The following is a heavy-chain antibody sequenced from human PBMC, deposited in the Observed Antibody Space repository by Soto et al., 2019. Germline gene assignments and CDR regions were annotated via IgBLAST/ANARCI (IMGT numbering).Heavy chain of an antibody. CDR1: GYTFTSYA. CDR2: INAGNGNT. CDR3: AREGQYGSGSYYHDAFDI. J-gene: IGHJ3*02. Sequence: ASVKVSCKASGYTFTSYAMHWVRQAPGQRLEWMGWINAGNGNTKYSQKFQGRVTITRDTSASTAYMELSSLRSEDTAVYYCAREGQYGSGSYYHDAFDIWGQGTMVTVSS. V-gene: IGHV1-3*01. D-gene: IGHD3-10*01.